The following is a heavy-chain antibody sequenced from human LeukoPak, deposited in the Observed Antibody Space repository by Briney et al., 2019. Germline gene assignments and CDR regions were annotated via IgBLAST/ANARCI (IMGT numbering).Heavy chain of an antibody. J-gene: IGHJ4*02. D-gene: IGHD3-16*01. V-gene: IGHV1-46*01. CDR2: INPSGGST. CDR1: GYTFTSYH. CDR3: ARAWGEAGTGELDY. Sequence: ASVKVSCKASGYTFTSYHMHWVRQAPGQGLEWMGIINPSGGSTSYAQKFQGRVTMTRDMYTSTVYMELSSLRSEDTAVYYCARAWGEAGTGELDYWGQGTLVTVSS.